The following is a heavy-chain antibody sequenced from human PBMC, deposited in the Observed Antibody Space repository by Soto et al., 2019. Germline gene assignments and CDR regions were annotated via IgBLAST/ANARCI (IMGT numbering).Heavy chain of an antibody. CDR1: GFTFSSYA. CDR2: ISGSGGST. Sequence: GGSLRLSCAASGFTFSSYAMSWVRQAPGKGLEWVSAISGSGGSTYYADSVKGRFTISRDNSKNTLYLQMNSLRAEDTAVYFCAVQTGDGYYFDYWGQGTLVTVSS. J-gene: IGHJ4*02. V-gene: IGHV3-23*01. D-gene: IGHD7-27*01. CDR3: AVQTGDGYYFDY.